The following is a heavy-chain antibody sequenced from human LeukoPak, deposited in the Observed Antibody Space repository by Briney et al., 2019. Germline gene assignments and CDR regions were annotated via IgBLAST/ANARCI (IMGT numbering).Heavy chain of an antibody. CDR3: ASASRYYYDSSGYYSERG. CDR2: IIPIFGTA. Sequence: GASVKVSCKAFGGTFSSYAISWVRQAPGQGLEWMGRIIPIFGTANYAQKFQGRVTITADKSTSTAYMELSSLRSEDTAVYYCASASRYYYDSSGYYSERGWGQGTLVTVSS. J-gene: IGHJ4*02. V-gene: IGHV1-69*06. CDR1: GGTFSSYA. D-gene: IGHD3-22*01.